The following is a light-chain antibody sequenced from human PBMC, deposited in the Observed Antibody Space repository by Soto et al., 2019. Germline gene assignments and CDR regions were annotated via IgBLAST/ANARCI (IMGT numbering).Light chain of an antibody. CDR1: QDVSNL. J-gene: IGKJ4*01. CDR3: QQRADWPPALT. CDR2: DAS. Sequence: EIVLTQSPDTLSLSPGDRATLSCRASQDVSNLLAWYQQRPGQAPRLLIYDASKRATGVPARFSGSGSGTDFTLTISSLEPEDFAVYYCQQRADWPPALTFGGGTKVDI. V-gene: IGKV3-11*01.